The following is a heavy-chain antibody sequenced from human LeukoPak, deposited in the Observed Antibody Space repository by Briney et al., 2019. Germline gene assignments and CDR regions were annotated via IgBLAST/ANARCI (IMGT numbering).Heavy chain of an antibody. CDR2: ISSSGSTI. CDR3: ARKKGRSSWSQYDAFDI. CDR1: GFSFSDYY. Sequence: MTGGSLRLSCAASGFSFSDYYMSWIREAPGKGLEWVSYISSSGSTIYYEDSVKGRFTISRDNAKNSLYLQMNSLRAEDTAVYYCARKKGRSSWSQYDAFDIWGQGTMVTFSS. D-gene: IGHD6-13*01. J-gene: IGHJ3*02. V-gene: IGHV3-11*01.